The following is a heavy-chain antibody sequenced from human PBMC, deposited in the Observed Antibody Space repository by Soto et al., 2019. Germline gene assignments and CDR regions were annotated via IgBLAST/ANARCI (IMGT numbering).Heavy chain of an antibody. CDR3: ARLRYFDWLLSWFDP. D-gene: IGHD3-9*01. V-gene: IGHV4-59*01. Sequence: SETLSLTCIVSGGSISSYYWSWIRQPPGKGLEWIGYIYYSGSTNYNPSLKSRVTISVDTSKNQFSLKLSSVTAADTAVYYCARLRYFDWLLSWFDPWGQGTMVTVSS. J-gene: IGHJ5*02. CDR1: GGSISSYY. CDR2: IYYSGST.